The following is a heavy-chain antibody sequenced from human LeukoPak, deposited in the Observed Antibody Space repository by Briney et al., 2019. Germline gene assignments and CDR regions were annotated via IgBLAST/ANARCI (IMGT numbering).Heavy chain of an antibody. CDR2: TQKDGNEE. V-gene: IGHV3-7*01. D-gene: IGHD4-23*01. CDR1: GFTLSSYL. J-gene: IGHJ4*02. Sequence: SGGSLRLSCAASGFTLSSYLMSWVRQAPGRGLEWVANTQKDGNEENYLDSVKGRFTVSRDNAKNLMHLQMNSLRGEDTAVYYCARDGDYGGNSEVFDFWGQGTLVTVSS. CDR3: ARDGDYGGNSEVFDF.